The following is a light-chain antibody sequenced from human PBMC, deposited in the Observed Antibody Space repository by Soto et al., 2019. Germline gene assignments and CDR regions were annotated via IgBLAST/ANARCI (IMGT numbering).Light chain of an antibody. J-gene: IGKJ1*01. Sequence: TQLTQSPKSLSASVGDSVTITCRASQGISRYLAWYQQKPGRAPKLLISAASTLQSGVPSRFSGSGSGTEFTLTISSLQPDDFATYYCQQYNSYSSWTFGQGSMVDVK. V-gene: IGKV1-9*01. CDR1: QGISRY. CDR2: AAS. CDR3: QQYNSYSSWT.